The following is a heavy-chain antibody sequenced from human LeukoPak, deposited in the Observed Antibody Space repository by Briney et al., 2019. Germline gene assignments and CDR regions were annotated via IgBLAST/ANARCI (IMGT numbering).Heavy chain of an antibody. CDR1: GGSISSSSYY. Sequence: TSETLSLTCTVSGGSISSSSYYWGWIRQPPGKGLEWIGSIYYSGSSYFNPSLNSRVTISVDTSKSQFSLKLSSVTAADTAVYYCARRSGSYPRNFDYWGQGTLVTVSS. V-gene: IGHV4-39*01. CDR2: IYYSGSS. D-gene: IGHD3-10*01. J-gene: IGHJ4*02. CDR3: ARRSGSYPRNFDY.